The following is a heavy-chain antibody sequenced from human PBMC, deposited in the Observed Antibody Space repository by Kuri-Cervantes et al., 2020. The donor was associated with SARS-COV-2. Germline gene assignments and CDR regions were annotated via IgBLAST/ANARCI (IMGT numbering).Heavy chain of an antibody. Sequence: SVKVSCKTSGYTFSAYYMHWVRQAPGQGLEWMGGIIPIFGTANYAQKFQGRVTITADESTSTAYMELSSLRSEDTAVYYCARGPDKYGMDVWGQGTTVTVSS. CDR2: IIPIFGTA. CDR1: GYTFSAYY. J-gene: IGHJ6*02. CDR3: ARGPDKYGMDV. V-gene: IGHV1-69*13.